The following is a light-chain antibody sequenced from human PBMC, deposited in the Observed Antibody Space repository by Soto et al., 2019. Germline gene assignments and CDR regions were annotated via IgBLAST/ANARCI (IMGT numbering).Light chain of an antibody. V-gene: IGLV2-11*01. CDR1: SSDVGGYNY. J-gene: IGLJ1*01. CDR3: CSHAASYTYV. Sequence: QSVLTQPPSASGSPGQTVAISCTGTSSDVGGYNYVSWYQQRPGKAPKLMIYDVSRRPSGVPGRFSGSKSGNTASLTISGLQAEDEAEYFCCSHAASYTYVFGPGTKVTVL. CDR2: DVS.